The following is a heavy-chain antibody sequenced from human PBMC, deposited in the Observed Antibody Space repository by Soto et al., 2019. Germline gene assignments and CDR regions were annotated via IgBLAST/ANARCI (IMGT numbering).Heavy chain of an antibody. CDR3: AKGRVGDFDY. J-gene: IGHJ4*02. V-gene: IGHV3-30-3*01. CDR2: ISNDGGNT. D-gene: IGHD4-17*01. CDR1: EFTFISYT. Sequence: GGSLRLSCAASEFTFISYTMYWVRQAPCKGLEWVAGISNDGGNTYYLDSVKGRFTISRDNSKNTLYLQMNSLRAEDTALYYCAKGRVGDFDYWGQGTLVTVSS.